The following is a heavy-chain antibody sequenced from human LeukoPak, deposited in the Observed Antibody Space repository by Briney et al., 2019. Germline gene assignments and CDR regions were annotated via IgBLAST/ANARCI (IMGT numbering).Heavy chain of an antibody. D-gene: IGHD3-9*01. CDR3: VRDWDHFDFDS. CDR1: GFTFSNYW. J-gene: IGHJ5*01. V-gene: IGHV3-74*01. Sequence: SGGSLRLSCAASGFTFSNYWMHWVRQAPGNGLVWVSRIKGDGSHTIYADSVKGRFTISRDNAKNTLYLQMKSLRAEDTAVYYCVRDWDHFDFDSWGQGTLVTVSS. CDR2: IKGDGSHT.